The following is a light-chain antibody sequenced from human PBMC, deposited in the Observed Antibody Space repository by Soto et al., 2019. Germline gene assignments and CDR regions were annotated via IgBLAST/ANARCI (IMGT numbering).Light chain of an antibody. V-gene: IGKV3-15*01. CDR3: QQYNNWTPWT. CDR1: QSVSSN. J-gene: IGKJ1*01. CDR2: AAS. Sequence: EIVMTQSPATLSVSPGERATLSCRASQSVSSNLAWYQQKPGQAPRLLIYAASTRATGIPARFSGSGSGTEFTLTIISLHSEDVAGYYCQQYNNWTPWTFGQGTKVEIK.